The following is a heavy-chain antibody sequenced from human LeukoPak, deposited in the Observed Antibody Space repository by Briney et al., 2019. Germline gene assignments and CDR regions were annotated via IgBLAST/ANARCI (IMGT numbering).Heavy chain of an antibody. J-gene: IGHJ3*02. CDR1: GFTFSSYY. CDR3: ASDRYCTNGVCSSAVAGHAFDI. CDR2: VSSSSSYI. V-gene: IGHV3-21*01. D-gene: IGHD2-8*01. Sequence: GGSLRLSCAASGFTFSSYYMNWVRQAPGKGLEWVSYVSSSSSYIYYADSVKGRFTISRDDAKISLYLQMNSLRAEDTAVYYCASDRYCTNGVCSSAVAGHAFDIWGQGTMVTVSS.